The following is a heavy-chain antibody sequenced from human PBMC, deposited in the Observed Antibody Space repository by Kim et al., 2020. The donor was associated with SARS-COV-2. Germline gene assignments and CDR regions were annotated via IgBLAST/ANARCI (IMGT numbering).Heavy chain of an antibody. D-gene: IGHD3-10*01. V-gene: IGHV3-23*01. CDR2: ISGSGGST. Sequence: GGSLRLSCAASGFTFSSYAMSWVRQAPGKGLEWVSAISGSGGSTYYADSVKGRFTISRDNSKNTLYLQMNSLRAEDTAVYYCAKDSRRITMVRGVNRYFDLWGRGTLVTVSS. CDR3: AKDSRRITMVRGVNRYFDL. CDR1: GFTFSSYA. J-gene: IGHJ2*01.